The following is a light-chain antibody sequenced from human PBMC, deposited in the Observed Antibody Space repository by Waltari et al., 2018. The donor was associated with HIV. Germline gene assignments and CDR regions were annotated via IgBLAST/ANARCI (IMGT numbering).Light chain of an antibody. Sequence: QSVLTQPPSASGAPGRTVTFPCLVRRSNIGPGDDVHWYQQLPAIPRHLLIYANSNRPSGVPDRFSGSKSGTSASLAITGLQAEDEADYYCQSYDSSLSGLVFGGGTKVTVL. CDR2: ANS. CDR1: RSNIGPGDD. CDR3: QSYDSSLSGLV. V-gene: IGLV1-40*01. J-gene: IGLJ2*01.